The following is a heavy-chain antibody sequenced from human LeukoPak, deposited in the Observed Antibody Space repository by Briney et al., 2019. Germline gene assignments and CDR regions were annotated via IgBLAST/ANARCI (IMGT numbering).Heavy chain of an antibody. V-gene: IGHV3-73*01. J-gene: IGHJ4*02. CDR1: GFTFSGSA. Sequence: GGSLRLSCTASGFTFSGSAMHWVRQASGKGLEWVGRIRSKANSYATAYAASVKGRVTISSDDSKNTAYLQMNSLKTEDTAVYYCTTIGIAVAGTSYWGQGTLVTVSS. CDR2: IRSKANSYAT. CDR3: TTIGIAVAGTSY. D-gene: IGHD6-19*01.